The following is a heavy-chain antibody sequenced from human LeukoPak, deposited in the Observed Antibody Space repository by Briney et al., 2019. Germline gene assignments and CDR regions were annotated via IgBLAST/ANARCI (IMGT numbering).Heavy chain of an antibody. D-gene: IGHD6-13*01. V-gene: IGHV3-21*04. Sequence: PGRSLRLSCAASGFTFSTSSMNWVRQAPGKGLEWVSSISSSSSYIYYADSVKGRFTISRDNAKNSLYLQMNSLRADDTAVYYCASSSSWYSFDYWGQGTLVTVSS. CDR1: GFTFSTSS. CDR3: ASSSSWYSFDY. J-gene: IGHJ4*02. CDR2: ISSSSSYI.